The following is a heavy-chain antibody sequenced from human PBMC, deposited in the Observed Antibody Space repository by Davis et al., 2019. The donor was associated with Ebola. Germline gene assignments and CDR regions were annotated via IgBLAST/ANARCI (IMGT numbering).Heavy chain of an antibody. CDR1: GFTFSSYS. V-gene: IGHV3-21*04. CDR2: ISSSSSYI. D-gene: IGHD2-2*01. Sequence: PGGSLRLSCAASGFTFSSYSMNWVRQAPGKGLEWVSSISSSSSYIYYADSVKGRFTISRDNAKNSLYLQMNSLRAEDTALYYCAKGNIVVEGDWFDPWGQGTLVTVSS. J-gene: IGHJ5*02. CDR3: AKGNIVVEGDWFDP.